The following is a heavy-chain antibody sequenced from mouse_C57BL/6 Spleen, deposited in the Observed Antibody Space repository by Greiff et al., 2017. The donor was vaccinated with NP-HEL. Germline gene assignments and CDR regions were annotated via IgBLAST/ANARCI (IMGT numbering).Heavy chain of an antibody. V-gene: IGHV1-82*01. CDR2: IYPGDGDT. Sequence: QVQLKQSGPELVKPGASVKISCKASGYAFSSSWMNWVKQRPGKGLEWIGRIYPGDGDTNYNGKFKGKATLTADKSSSTAYMQLSSLTSEDSAVYFCARGDYPDFDYWGQGTTLTVSS. CDR1: GYAFSSSW. J-gene: IGHJ2*01. D-gene: IGHD2-4*01. CDR3: ARGDYPDFDY.